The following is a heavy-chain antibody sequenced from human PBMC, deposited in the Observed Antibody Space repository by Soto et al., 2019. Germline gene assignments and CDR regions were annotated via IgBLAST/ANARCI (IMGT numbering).Heavy chain of an antibody. CDR1: GCTFTSYA. V-gene: IGHV1-3*01. CDR2: INAGNGNT. J-gene: IGHJ1*01. CDR3: ARGGDSLVPFQH. Sequence: XSVKVSCKASGCTFTSYAMHWVRQAPGQRLEWMGWINAGNGNTKYSQKFQGRVTITRDTSASTAYMELSSLRSEDTAVYYCARGGDSLVPFQHWGQGTLVTVSS. D-gene: IGHD4-17*01.